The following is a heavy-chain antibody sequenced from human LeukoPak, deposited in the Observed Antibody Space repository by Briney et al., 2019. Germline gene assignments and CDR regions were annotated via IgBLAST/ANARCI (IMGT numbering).Heavy chain of an antibody. V-gene: IGHV4-34*01. Sequence: PSETLSLTCAVYGGSFSGYYWSWIRQPPGKGLEWIGEINHSGSTNYNPSLKSRVTISVDTSKNQFSLKLSSVTAADTAVYYCAPRGDYYDSSGYYYPDYWGQGTLVTVSS. D-gene: IGHD3-22*01. CDR2: INHSGST. J-gene: IGHJ4*02. CDR3: APRGDYYDSSGYYYPDY. CDR1: GGSFSGYY.